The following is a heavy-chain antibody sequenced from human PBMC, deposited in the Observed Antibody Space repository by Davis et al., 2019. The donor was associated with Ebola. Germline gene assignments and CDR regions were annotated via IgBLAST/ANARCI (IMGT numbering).Heavy chain of an antibody. CDR2: IKQDGSEK. D-gene: IGHD3-9*01. V-gene: IGHV3-7*01. Sequence: PGSPLKISCAASGFTFSSYWMSWVRQAPGKGLEWVANIKQDGSEKYYVDSVKGRFTISRDNAKNSLYLQMNSLRAEDTAVYYCARDGYFDWLLSGYFDYWGQGTLVTVSS. J-gene: IGHJ4*02. CDR1: GFTFSSYW. CDR3: ARDGYFDWLLSGYFDY.